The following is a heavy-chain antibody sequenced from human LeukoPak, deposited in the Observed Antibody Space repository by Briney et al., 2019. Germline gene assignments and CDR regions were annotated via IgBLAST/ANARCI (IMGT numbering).Heavy chain of an antibody. CDR3: AREGYCGGGSCYSVGEFDY. V-gene: IGHV4-4*07. D-gene: IGHD2-15*01. CDR1: GGSISSYY. J-gene: IGHJ4*02. Sequence: SETLSLTCTVSGGSISSYYWSWIRQPAGKGLEWIGRIYTSGSTNYNPSLKSRVTMSVDASKNQFSLKLSSVTAADTAVYYCAREGYCGGGSCYSVGEFDYWGQGTLVTVSS. CDR2: IYTSGST.